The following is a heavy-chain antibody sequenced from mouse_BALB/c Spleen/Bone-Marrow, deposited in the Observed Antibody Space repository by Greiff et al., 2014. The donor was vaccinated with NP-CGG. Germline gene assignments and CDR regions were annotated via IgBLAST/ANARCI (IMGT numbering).Heavy chain of an antibody. CDR3: ARDKNYGSYWYFDV. CDR2: IRNKANGYTT. V-gene: IGHV7-3*02. D-gene: IGHD2-1*01. J-gene: IGHJ1*01. Sequence: EVNLMESGGGLVQPGGSLRLSCATPGFTFTDYYMSWVRQPPGKALEWLGFIRNKANGYTTEYSASVKGRFTISRDNSQSILYLQMNTLRAEDSATYYCARDKNYGSYWYFDVWGAGTTVTVSS. CDR1: GFTFTDYY.